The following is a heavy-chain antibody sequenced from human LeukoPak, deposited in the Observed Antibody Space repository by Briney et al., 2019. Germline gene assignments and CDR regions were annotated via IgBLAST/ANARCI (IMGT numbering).Heavy chain of an antibody. CDR1: VFTVSTNY. D-gene: IGHD1-26*01. CDR2: IFSGGCT. Sequence: SGGSLRLSCAASVFTVSTNYMSWVRQAPGKGLEWVSVIFSGGCTYFAGSVKGRFTNSRHSSLNTLYLQMTSLRSDDTAVYYCARGGGGGYYYFDYWGRGTLVSVPS. V-gene: IGHV3-53*04. CDR3: ARGGGGGYYYFDY. J-gene: IGHJ4*02.